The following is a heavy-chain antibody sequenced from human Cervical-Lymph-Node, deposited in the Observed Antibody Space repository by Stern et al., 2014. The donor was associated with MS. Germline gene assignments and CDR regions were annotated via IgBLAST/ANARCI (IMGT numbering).Heavy chain of an antibody. J-gene: IGHJ5*02. V-gene: IGHV3-7*01. CDR3: ARAVRELGT. D-gene: IGHD1-7*01. CDR1: GFTFSNYW. Sequence: VQLVQSGGGLVQPGESLRLSCAVSGFTFSNYWMTWVRQAPGKGLEWVASIKTGGSEKSYVASVKGRFTISRDNAKNSLYLQMNSLRAEDTAVYYCARAVRELGTWGQGTLVTVSS. CDR2: IKTGGSEK.